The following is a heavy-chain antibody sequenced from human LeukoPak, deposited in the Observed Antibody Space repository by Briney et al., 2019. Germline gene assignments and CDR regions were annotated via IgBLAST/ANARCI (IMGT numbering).Heavy chain of an antibody. CDR1: GGSISSSSYY. V-gene: IGHV4-39*07. CDR3: ARGRGVRGVIKLYYFDY. J-gene: IGHJ4*02. CDR2: INHSGST. D-gene: IGHD3-10*01. Sequence: SETLSLTCTVSGGSISSSSYYWGWIRQPPGKGLEWIGEINHSGSTNYNPSLKSRVTISVDTSKNQFSLKLSSVTAADTAVYYCARGRGVRGVIKLYYFDYWGQGTLVTVSS.